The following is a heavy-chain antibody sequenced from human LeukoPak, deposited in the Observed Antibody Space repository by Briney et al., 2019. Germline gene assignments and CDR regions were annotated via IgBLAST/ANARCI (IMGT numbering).Heavy chain of an antibody. CDR2: IWYDGSNK. CDR1: GFTFSSYG. D-gene: IGHD4-23*01. Sequence: GGSLRLSCAASGFTFSSYGMHWVRQAPGKGLEWVAVIWYDGSNKYYADSVKGRFTISRDNSKNTLYLQMNSLRAEDTAVYYCAKDDYGGNSGHDYWGQGTLVTVSS. J-gene: IGHJ4*02. V-gene: IGHV3-30*02. CDR3: AKDDYGGNSGHDY.